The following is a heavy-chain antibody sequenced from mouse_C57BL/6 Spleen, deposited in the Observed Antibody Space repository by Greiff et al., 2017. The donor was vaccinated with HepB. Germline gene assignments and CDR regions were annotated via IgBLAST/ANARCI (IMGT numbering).Heavy chain of an antibody. CDR2: SRNKANDYTT. V-gene: IGHV7-1*01. CDR3: ARDPYYYGSSYLSYWYFDV. CDR1: GFTFSDFY. J-gene: IGHJ1*03. D-gene: IGHD1-1*01. Sequence: EVQGVESGGGLVQSGRSLRLSCATSGFTFSDFYMEWVRQAPGKGLEWIAASRNKANDYTTEYSASVKGRFIVSRDTSQSILYLQMNALRAEDTAIYYCARDPYYYGSSYLSYWYFDVWGTGTTVTVSS.